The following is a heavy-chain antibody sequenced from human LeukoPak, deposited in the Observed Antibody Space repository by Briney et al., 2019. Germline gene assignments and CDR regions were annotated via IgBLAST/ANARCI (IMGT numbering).Heavy chain of an antibody. CDR1: GGSINSYY. J-gene: IGHJ4*02. CDR3: ASLGTPYGSGSYYNGNLYYFDY. Sequence: SETLSLTCTVSGGSINSYYWTWIRQPPGKGLEWIGSIYHSGNTYYNPSLKSRVTISVDTSKNQFSLKLSSVTAADTAVYYCASLGTPYGSGSYYNGNLYYFDYWGQGTLVTVSS. V-gene: IGHV4-59*08. D-gene: IGHD3-10*01. CDR2: IYHSGNT.